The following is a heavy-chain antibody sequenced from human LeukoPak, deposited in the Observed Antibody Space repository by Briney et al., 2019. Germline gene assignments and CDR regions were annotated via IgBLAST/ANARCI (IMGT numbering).Heavy chain of an antibody. CDR3: ARASGCSGGSCYFPYYYYYGMDV. V-gene: IGHV3-30-3*01. CDR1: GFTFSSYA. J-gene: IGHJ6*02. CDR2: ISYDGSNK. Sequence: PGRSLRLSCAASGFTFSSYAMHWVRQAPGKGLEWVAVISYDGSNKYYADSVEGRFTISRDNSKNTLYLQMNSLRAEDTAVYYCARASGCSGGSCYFPYYYYYGMDVWGQGTTVTVSS. D-gene: IGHD2-15*01.